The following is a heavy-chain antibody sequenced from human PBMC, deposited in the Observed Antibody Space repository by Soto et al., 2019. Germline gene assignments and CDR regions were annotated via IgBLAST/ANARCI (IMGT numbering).Heavy chain of an antibody. V-gene: IGHV1-3*01. Sequence: GASVKVSCKASGYTFTSYAMHWVRQAPGQRLEWMGWINAGNGNTKYSQKFQGRVTITRDTSASTAYMELSSLTSEDTAVYYCARFAPYSSGWDYYYYGMDVWGQGTTVTVSS. J-gene: IGHJ6*02. CDR3: ARFAPYSSGWDYYYYGMDV. CDR1: GYTFTSYA. CDR2: INAGNGNT. D-gene: IGHD6-19*01.